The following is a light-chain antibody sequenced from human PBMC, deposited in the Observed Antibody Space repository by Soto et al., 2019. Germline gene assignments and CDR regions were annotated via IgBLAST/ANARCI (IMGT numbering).Light chain of an antibody. CDR2: GAF. CDR3: QQYYTLIT. J-gene: IGKJ5*01. V-gene: IGKV3-20*01. CDR1: QSVSSN. Sequence: EIVLTQSPGTLSLSPGERATLSCRASQSVSSNLAWYQQKPGQAPRLLIYGAFSRASGIPDRFSGSGSGTDFTLTINRVEPEDSAVYYCQQYYTLITFGQGTRLEI.